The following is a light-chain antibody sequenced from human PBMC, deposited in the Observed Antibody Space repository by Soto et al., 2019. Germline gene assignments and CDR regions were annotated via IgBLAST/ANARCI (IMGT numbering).Light chain of an antibody. J-gene: IGKJ4*01. Sequence: DIQLTQSPSFMSASVGDRVTITCRASQGISTFLAWYQQHPGTAPKRLIYDASNLQSGVPSRFSGSGSGTEFTLTISSLQPEDFATYFCQQADSFPLTFGGGTKVEIK. V-gene: IGKV1-9*01. CDR2: DAS. CDR1: QGISTF. CDR3: QQADSFPLT.